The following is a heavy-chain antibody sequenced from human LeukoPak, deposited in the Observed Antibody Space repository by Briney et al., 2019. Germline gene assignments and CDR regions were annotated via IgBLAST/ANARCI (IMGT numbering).Heavy chain of an antibody. CDR1: RFSFSDYT. CDR3: ARDRRATPMYFFDF. D-gene: IGHD2-15*01. V-gene: IGHV3-23*01. J-gene: IGHJ4*02. CDR2: IRHSGVDS. Sequence: GGSRRLSCAASRFSFSDYTMSWVRQLPGKGLEWVSGIRHSGVDSSYADSVKGRFTISRDNSKNMLYLQMNSLRDDDTGVYYCARDRRATPMYFFDFWGQGTPVTVSS.